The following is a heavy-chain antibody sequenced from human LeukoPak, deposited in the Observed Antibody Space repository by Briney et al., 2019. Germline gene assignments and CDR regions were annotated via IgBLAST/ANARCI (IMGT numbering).Heavy chain of an antibody. V-gene: IGHV3-30*02. D-gene: IGHD3-10*01. CDR1: GFTFSSYG. J-gene: IGHJ4*02. CDR2: IRYDGSNK. CDR3: AKDLDYYGSRSYTFDY. Sequence: GGSLRLSCAASGFTFSSYGMHWVRQAPGKGLEWVAFIRYDGSNKFYADSVKGRFTISRDNSKNTLYLQMNSLRAEDTAVYYCAKDLDYYGSRSYTFDYWGQGTLVTVSS.